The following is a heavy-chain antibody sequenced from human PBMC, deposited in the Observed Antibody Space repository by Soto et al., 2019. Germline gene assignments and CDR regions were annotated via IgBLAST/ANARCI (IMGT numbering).Heavy chain of an antibody. D-gene: IGHD4-17*01. CDR3: ARASVTTAVDY. J-gene: IGHJ4*02. V-gene: IGHV4-59*01. CDR1: GGSISSYY. CDR2: IYYSGST. Sequence: QVQLQESGPGLVKPSETLSLTCTVSGGSISSYYWSWIRQPPGKGLEWIGYIYYSGSTNYNPSLKSRVTISVDTSKNQFSLKLSPATAADTATYYCARASVTTAVDYWGLGSLVTDSS.